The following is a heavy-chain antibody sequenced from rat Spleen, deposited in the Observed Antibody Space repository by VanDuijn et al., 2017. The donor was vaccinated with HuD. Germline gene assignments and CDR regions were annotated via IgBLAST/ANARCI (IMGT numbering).Heavy chain of an antibody. CDR3: GREGATIDY. J-gene: IGHJ2*01. CDR1: GYSITSHY. V-gene: IGHV3-1*01. CDR2: INDSGST. D-gene: IGHD1-1*01. Sequence: EVQLQESGPGLVRPSQSLSLTCSVTGYSITSHYWDWIRKFPGNKMEWMGYINDSGSTTYNPSLKRRVSITRDTSKNQFFLQLNSVTTEDTATYYCGREGATIDYWGQGVMVTVSS.